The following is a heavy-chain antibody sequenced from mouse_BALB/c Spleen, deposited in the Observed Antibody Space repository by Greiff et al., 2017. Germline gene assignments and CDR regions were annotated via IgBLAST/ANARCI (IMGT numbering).Heavy chain of an antibody. Sequence: EVKLEESGGGLVQPGGSMKLSCVASGFTFSNYWMNWVRQSPEKGLEWVAEIRLKSNNYATHYAESVKGRFTISRDDSKSSVYLQMNNLRAEDTGIYYCNGRKAYWGQGTLVTVSA. V-gene: IGHV6-6*02. D-gene: IGHD1-1*01. CDR3: NGRKAY. CDR1: GFTFSNYW. CDR2: IRLKSNNYAT. J-gene: IGHJ3*01.